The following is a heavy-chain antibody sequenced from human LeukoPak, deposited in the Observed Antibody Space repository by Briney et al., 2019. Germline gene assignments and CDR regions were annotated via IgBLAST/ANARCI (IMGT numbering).Heavy chain of an antibody. CDR3: ARVSQSSGYYYGGYYFDY. J-gene: IGHJ4*02. Sequence: SETLSLTCTVSGGSISSYYWSWIRQPPGKGLEWIGYIYYSGSTNYNPFLKSRVTISVDTSKNQFSLKLSSVTAADTAVYYCARVSQSSGYYYGGYYFDYWGQGTLVTVSS. CDR1: GGSISSYY. V-gene: IGHV4-59*01. CDR2: IYYSGST. D-gene: IGHD3-22*01.